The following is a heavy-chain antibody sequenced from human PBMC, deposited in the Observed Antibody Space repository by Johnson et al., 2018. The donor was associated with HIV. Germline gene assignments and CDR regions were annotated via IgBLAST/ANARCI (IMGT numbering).Heavy chain of an antibody. J-gene: IGHJ3*01. CDR2: ISWDGVGT. D-gene: IGHD2-15*01. CDR3: ARGIVEVQPRYRLLRDDVFDV. CDR1: GFIFDDYT. V-gene: IGHV3-43*01. Sequence: VQLVESGGGLVKAGGSLRLSCAASGFIFDDYTMHWARQAPGKGLEWVSLISWDGVGTAYADSVKGRFTISSDNAKNSLYLQMDSLRAKDTALYYCARGIVEVQPRYRLLRDDVFDVWGQGTMVTVSS.